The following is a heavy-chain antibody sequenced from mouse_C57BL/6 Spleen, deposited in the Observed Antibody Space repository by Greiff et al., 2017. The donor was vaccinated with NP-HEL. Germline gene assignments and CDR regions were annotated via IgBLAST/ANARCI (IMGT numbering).Heavy chain of an antibody. Sequence: VQLQQSGAELVRPGTSVKMSCKASGYTFTNYWIGWAKQRPGHGLEWIGDIYPGGGYTNYNEKFKGKATLTADKSSSTAYMQFSSLTSEDSAISYCARYLETGTGAWFAYWGKGTLVTVSA. V-gene: IGHV1-63*01. CDR1: GYTFTNYW. J-gene: IGHJ3*01. D-gene: IGHD4-1*01. CDR2: IYPGGGYT. CDR3: ARYLETGTGAWFAY.